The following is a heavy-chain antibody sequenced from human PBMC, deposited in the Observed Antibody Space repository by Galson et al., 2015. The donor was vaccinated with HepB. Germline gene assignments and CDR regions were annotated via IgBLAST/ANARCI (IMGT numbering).Heavy chain of an antibody. D-gene: IGHD3-22*01. CDR2: TYYRSKWFH. CDR3: ARERPFYYDSSGIHPFDY. Sequence: CAISGDSVSSNSAAWGWIRQSPSRGLEWLGRTYYRSKWFHDYAVSVNSRLAIYPDTSNNQFSLRLNSVTPEDTAVYYCARERPFYYDSSGIHPFDYWGQGTLVTVSS. V-gene: IGHV6-1*01. CDR1: GDSVSSNSAA. J-gene: IGHJ4*02.